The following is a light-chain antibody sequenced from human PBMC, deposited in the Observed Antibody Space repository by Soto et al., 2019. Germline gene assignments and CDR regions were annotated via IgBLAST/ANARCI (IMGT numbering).Light chain of an antibody. Sequence: DIQMTQSPSSLSASVGDRVTIACRASLDISSYLNWYQQKPGRAPKLLIYAASTLQSGVPSRFSGSGSGSDFTLTISCLQPEDFATYYCQESYSSPYTFGQGTKLDI. CDR2: AAS. CDR3: QESYSSPYT. V-gene: IGKV1-39*01. CDR1: LDISSY. J-gene: IGKJ2*01.